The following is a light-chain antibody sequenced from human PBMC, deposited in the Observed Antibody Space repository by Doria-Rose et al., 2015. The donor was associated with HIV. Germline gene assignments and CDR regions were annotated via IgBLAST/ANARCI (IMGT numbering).Light chain of an antibody. J-gene: IGLJ3*02. Sequence: QPGLTQPPSVSGAPGQKVAISCTGSSSNIGAGYDVHWYQHLPGTAPKLLIYDNNNRPAGVPARFSSSKSGTSASLAITGLQAEDEADYYCHSYDKRLSGSVFGGGTKLTVL. CDR2: DNN. V-gene: IGLV1-40*01. CDR3: HSYDKRLSGSV. CDR1: SSNIGAGYD.